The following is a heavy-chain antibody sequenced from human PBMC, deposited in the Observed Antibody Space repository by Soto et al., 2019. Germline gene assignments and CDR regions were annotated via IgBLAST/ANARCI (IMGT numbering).Heavy chain of an antibody. J-gene: IGHJ4*02. V-gene: IGHV1-2*04. Sequence: ASVKVSCKASGYTFTGYYMHWVRQAPGRGLEWMGWINPNSGGTNYAQKFQGWVTMTRDTSISTAYMELSRLRSDDTAVYYCARGTLVYYGFCNRRYFLDFWGQGTLVIVSS. CDR1: GYTFTGYY. CDR3: ARGTLVYYGFCNRRYFLDF. CDR2: INPNSGGT. D-gene: IGHD3-3*01.